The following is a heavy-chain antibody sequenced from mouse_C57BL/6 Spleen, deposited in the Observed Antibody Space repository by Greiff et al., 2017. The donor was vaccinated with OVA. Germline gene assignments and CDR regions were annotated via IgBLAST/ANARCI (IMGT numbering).Heavy chain of an antibody. CDR3: ARRTTVVATGMDY. J-gene: IGHJ4*01. V-gene: IGHV1-54*01. CDR1: GYAFTNYL. D-gene: IGHD1-1*01. CDR2: INPGSGGT. Sequence: VQLQQSGAELVRPGTSVKVSCKASGYAFTNYLIEWVKQRPGQGLEWIGVINPGSGGTNYNEKFKGKATLTADKSSSTAYMQLSSLTSEDSAVYFCARRTTVVATGMDYWGQGTSVTVSS.